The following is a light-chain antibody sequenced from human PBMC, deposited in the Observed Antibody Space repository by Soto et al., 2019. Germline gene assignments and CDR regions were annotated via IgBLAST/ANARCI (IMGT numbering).Light chain of an antibody. CDR2: DAS. Sequence: DIQMTQSPYTLSASVGDRVTITCRASQSISGWLAWYQQKPGKAPKLLIYDASSLESGVPSRVSGSGSGTEFSLTISRLQPDDFATYNCQQYNSYSVNAFGQGTKLEIK. CDR3: QQYNSYSVNA. V-gene: IGKV1-5*01. CDR1: QSISGW. J-gene: IGKJ2*01.